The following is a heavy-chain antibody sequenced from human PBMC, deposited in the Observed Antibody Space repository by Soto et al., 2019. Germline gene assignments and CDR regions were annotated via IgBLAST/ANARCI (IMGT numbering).Heavy chain of an antibody. CDR1: GGSISSGGYY. CDR2: IYYSGST. Sequence: SETLSLTCTVSGGSISSGGYYWSWIRQHPGKGLEWIGYIYYSGSTYYNPSLKSRVTISVDTSKNQFSLKLSSVTAADTAVYYCARTRRGYCSSTSCYDYWGQGTLVTVSS. V-gene: IGHV4-31*03. J-gene: IGHJ4*02. CDR3: ARTRRGYCSSTSCYDY. D-gene: IGHD2-2*01.